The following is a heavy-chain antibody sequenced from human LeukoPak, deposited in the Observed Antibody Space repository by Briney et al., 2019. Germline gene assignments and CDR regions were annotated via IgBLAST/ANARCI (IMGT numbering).Heavy chain of an antibody. V-gene: IGHV4-34*01. J-gene: IGHJ4*02. D-gene: IGHD4-17*01. CDR3: ASVAQLRWHIDH. CDR2: INHSGST. Sequence: ASETLSLTCAVYGGSFSGYYWSWIRQPPGKGLEWIGEINHSGSTNYNPSLKSRVTISVDTSKNQFSLKLSSVTAADTAVYYCASVAQLRWHIDHWGQGTLVTVSS. CDR1: GGSFSGYY.